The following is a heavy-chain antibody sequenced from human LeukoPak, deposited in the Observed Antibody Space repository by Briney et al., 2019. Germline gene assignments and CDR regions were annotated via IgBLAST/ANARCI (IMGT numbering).Heavy chain of an antibody. CDR2: IYYSGST. Sequence: PSETLSLTCTVSGGSISSYYWSWIRQPPGKGLEWIGYIYYSGSTNYNPSLKSRVTISVDTSKNQFSLKLSSVTAADTAVYYCARGRYCSSTSCYQSHWGQGTLVTVSS. CDR3: ARGRYCSSTSCYQSH. D-gene: IGHD2-2*01. V-gene: IGHV4-59*01. J-gene: IGHJ4*02. CDR1: GGSISSYY.